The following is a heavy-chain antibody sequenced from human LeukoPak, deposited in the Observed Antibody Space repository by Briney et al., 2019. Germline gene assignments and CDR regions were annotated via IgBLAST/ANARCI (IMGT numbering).Heavy chain of an antibody. CDR2: INAGNGNT. Sequence: ASVKVSCKASGYTFTSYAMHWVRQAPGQRLEWMGWINAGNGNTKYSQKFQGRVTITRDTSASTAYMELSSLRSEDTAVYYCARDGGYCSSTSCYSFDYWGRGTLVTVSS. J-gene: IGHJ4*02. D-gene: IGHD2-2*01. V-gene: IGHV1-3*01. CDR3: ARDGGYCSSTSCYSFDY. CDR1: GYTFTSYA.